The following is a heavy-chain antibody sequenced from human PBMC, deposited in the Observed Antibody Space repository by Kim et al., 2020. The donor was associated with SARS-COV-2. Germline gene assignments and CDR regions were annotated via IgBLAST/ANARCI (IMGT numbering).Heavy chain of an antibody. CDR1: GGSFSGYY. J-gene: IGHJ5*02. CDR2: INHSGST. V-gene: IGHV4-34*01. CDR3: AGVGDTAMSP. Sequence: SETLSLTCAVYGGSFSGYYWSWIRQPPGQGLEWIGEINHSGSTNYNPSLKSRVTISVETSKNQFSLKLSSVTAADTAVYYCAGVGDTAMSPWGQGTLVTVSS. D-gene: IGHD5-18*01.